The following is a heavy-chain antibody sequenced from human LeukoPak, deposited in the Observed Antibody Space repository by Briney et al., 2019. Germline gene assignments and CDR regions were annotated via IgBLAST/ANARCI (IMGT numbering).Heavy chain of an antibody. CDR2: INPNSGGT. Sequence: ASVKVSCKASGYTFTSYYMHWVRQAPGQGLEWMGWINPNSGGTNYAQKFQGRVTMTRDTSISTVYMELSSLRSEDTAVYYCARVRKRITMIVVTKAEGWFDPWGQGTLVTVSS. D-gene: IGHD3-22*01. V-gene: IGHV1-2*02. CDR1: GYTFTSYY. J-gene: IGHJ5*02. CDR3: ARVRKRITMIVVTKAEGWFDP.